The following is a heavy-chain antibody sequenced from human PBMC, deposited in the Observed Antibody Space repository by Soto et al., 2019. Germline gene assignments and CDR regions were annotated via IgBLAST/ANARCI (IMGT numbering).Heavy chain of an antibody. CDR3: ARYRGGTDWNNEGLDF. CDR2: INPSGGDT. Sequence: QVQLVQSGAEVKKPGASVKVSCKTYGYIFTSRYMHWVRQAPGQGLEWMAIINPSGGDTTYAPGFQGRVIVTSDTSTNAVYMELSALRFAATAVYFCARYRGGTDWNNEGLDFWSQGIMVTFSS. D-gene: IGHD1-1*01. V-gene: IGHV1-46*01. J-gene: IGHJ3*01. CDR1: GYIFTSRY.